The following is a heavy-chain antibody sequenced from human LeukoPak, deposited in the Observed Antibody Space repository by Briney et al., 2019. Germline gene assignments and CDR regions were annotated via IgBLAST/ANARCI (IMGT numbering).Heavy chain of an antibody. CDR1: GFTFSSYS. CDR2: ISSSSSYI. CDR3: ANFDWFLDTRKNFDP. J-gene: IGHJ5*02. Sequence: PGGSLRLSCAASGFTFSSYSMNWVRQAPGKGLEWVSSISSSSSYIYYADSVKGRFTISRDNSKNTVYLQMNSLRVEDTAVYYCANFDWFLDTRKNFDPWGQGTLVTVSS. D-gene: IGHD3-9*01. V-gene: IGHV3-21*06.